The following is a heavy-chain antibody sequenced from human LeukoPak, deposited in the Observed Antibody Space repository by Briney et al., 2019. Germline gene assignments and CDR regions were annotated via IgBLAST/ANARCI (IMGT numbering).Heavy chain of an antibody. Sequence: SETLSLTCTVSDGSISSYYWSWIRQPPGKGLEWTGYIYYSGSTNYNPSLKSRVTISVDTSKNQFSLKLSSVTAADTAVYYCARSYPAYYGSGSYLWAFDYWGQGTLVTVSS. V-gene: IGHV4-59*01. CDR2: IYYSGST. CDR3: ARSYPAYYGSGSYLWAFDY. CDR1: DGSISSYY. D-gene: IGHD3-10*01. J-gene: IGHJ4*02.